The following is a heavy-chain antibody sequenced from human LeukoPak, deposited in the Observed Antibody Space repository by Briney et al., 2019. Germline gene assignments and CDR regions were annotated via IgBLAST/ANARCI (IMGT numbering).Heavy chain of an antibody. V-gene: IGHV1-69*05. D-gene: IGHD3-16*01. CDR2: IIPIFGTA. CDR1: GGTYSSYA. J-gene: IGHJ4*02. Sequence: SVKVSCKASGGTYSSYAISWVRQAPGQGLEWMGGIIPIFGTANYAQKFQGRVTITTDKSTSTAYMELSSLRSEDTAVYYCARESDYDYVWGSSTSWGQGTLVTVSS. CDR3: ARESDYDYVWGSSTS.